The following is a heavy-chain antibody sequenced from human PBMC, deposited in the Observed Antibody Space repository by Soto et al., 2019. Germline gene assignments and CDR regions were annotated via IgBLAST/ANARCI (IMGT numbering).Heavy chain of an antibody. Sequence: QVQLVESGGGVVQPGRSLRLSCAASGFTFSSYGMHWVRQAPGKGLEWVAVISYDGSNKYYADSVKGRFTISRDNSKNTLYLQMNSLRAEDTAVYYCAKATVTTPGGGMDVWGQGTTVTVSS. CDR3: AKATVTTPGGGMDV. V-gene: IGHV3-30*18. D-gene: IGHD4-17*01. CDR1: GFTFSSYG. CDR2: ISYDGSNK. J-gene: IGHJ6*02.